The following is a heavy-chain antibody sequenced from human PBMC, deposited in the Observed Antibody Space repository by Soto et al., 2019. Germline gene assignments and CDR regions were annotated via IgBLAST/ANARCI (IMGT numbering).Heavy chain of an antibody. CDR2: INHSGST. V-gene: IGHV4-34*01. D-gene: IGHD5-12*01. J-gene: IGHJ6*03. CDR3: ARIRGYSGYDPYYYYYYMDV. CDR1: GGSFSGYY. Sequence: SETLSLTCAVYGGSFSGYYWSLIRQPPGKGLEWIGEINHSGSTNYNPSLKSRVTISVDTSKNQFSLKLSSVTAADTAVYYCARIRGYSGYDPYYYYYYMDVWGKGTTVTVSS.